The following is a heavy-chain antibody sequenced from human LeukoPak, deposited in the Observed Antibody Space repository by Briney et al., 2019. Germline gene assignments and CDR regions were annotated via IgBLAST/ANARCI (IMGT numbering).Heavy chain of an antibody. CDR3: AKGRRLGYCTSTSCAYFDM. J-gene: IGHJ3*02. CDR2: ISGSGVST. V-gene: IGHV3-23*01. CDR1: GFTFSNYA. Sequence: GGSLRLSCAASGFTFSNYAMSWVRQAPGKGLEWLSAISGSGVSTYYADSVKGRFTISRDNSMSSLYLQMNSLRAEDTAVYYCAKGRRLGYCTSTSCAYFDMWGQGTLVTVSS. D-gene: IGHD2-2*01.